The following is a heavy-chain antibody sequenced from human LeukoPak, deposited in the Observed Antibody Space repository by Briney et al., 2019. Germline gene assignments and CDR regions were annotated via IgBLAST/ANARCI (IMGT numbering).Heavy chain of an antibody. CDR1: GFTFTSYA. D-gene: IGHD6-6*01. J-gene: IGHJ4*02. CDR3: TSISSSSFDY. CDR2: IRSKAYGGTT. V-gene: IGHV3-49*04. Sequence: AGGSLRLSCAASGFTFTSYAMSWVRQAPGKGLEWVGFIRSKAYGGTTEYAASVKGRFTISRDDSKSIAYLQMNSLKTEDTAVYYCTSISSSSFDYWGQGTLVTVSS.